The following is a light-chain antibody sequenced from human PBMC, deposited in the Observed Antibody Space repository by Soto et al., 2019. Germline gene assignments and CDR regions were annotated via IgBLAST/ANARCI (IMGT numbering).Light chain of an antibody. CDR1: QTITSNF. CDR3: QQFGSSLPIT. CDR2: GAS. V-gene: IGKV3-20*01. J-gene: IGKJ5*01. Sequence: VMTQSSGTLSLSPGERATLSCRASQTITSNFLAWYQLKPAQAPRLLIYGASSRATGIPDRFTGSGSGTDFTLTITRLEPEDFAVYYCQQFGSSLPITFGQGTRLEIK.